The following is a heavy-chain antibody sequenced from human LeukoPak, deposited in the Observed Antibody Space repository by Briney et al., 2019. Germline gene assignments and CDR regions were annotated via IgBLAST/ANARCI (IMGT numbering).Heavy chain of an antibody. CDR2: MNPNSGNT. CDR1: GYTFTSYD. J-gene: IGHJ4*02. V-gene: IGHV1-8*01. Sequence: GASVKVSCKASGYTFTSYDINWVRQATGQGLEWMGWMNPNSGNTGYAQKFQGRVTMTRNTSISTAYMELSSLRSEDTAVYYCARGLTGNCGGDCDDDYWGKGTLVTVSS. D-gene: IGHD2-21*02. CDR3: ARGLTGNCGGDCDDDY.